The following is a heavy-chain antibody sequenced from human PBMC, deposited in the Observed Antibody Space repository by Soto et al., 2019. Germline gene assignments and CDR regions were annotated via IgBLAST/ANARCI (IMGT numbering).Heavy chain of an antibody. Sequence: SETLSLTCAVYGGSFSGYYWSWIRQPPGKGLEWIGEINHSGSTNYNPSLKSRVTISVDTSKNQFSLKLSSVTAADTAVYYCARVNWNYGYFDYWGQGTLVTVSS. CDR1: GGSFSGYY. V-gene: IGHV4-34*01. CDR3: ARVNWNYGYFDY. D-gene: IGHD1-7*01. J-gene: IGHJ4*02. CDR2: INHSGST.